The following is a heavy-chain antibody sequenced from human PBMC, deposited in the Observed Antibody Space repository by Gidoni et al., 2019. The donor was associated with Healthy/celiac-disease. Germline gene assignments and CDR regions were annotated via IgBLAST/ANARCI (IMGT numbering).Heavy chain of an antibody. CDR2: ISSSSSYI. CDR3: ARDPYGDYPL. J-gene: IGHJ4*02. Sequence: EVQLVESGGGLVQPGGFPRLSCAASGFTFSSYSMNWDRQAPGKGLKWVSSISSSSSYIYYADSVKGQFTISRENAKNSRYLQMNSLGAEDTAVYYCARDPYGDYPLWGQVTLVTVSS. V-gene: IGHV3-21*01. D-gene: IGHD4-17*01. CDR1: GFTFSSYS.